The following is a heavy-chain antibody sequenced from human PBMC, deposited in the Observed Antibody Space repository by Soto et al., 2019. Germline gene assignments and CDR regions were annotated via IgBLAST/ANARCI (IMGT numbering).Heavy chain of an antibody. CDR3: ARALGYSGYAGMDV. J-gene: IGHJ6*02. CDR2: ISPDNVNT. CDR1: GYTFTIYG. V-gene: IGHV1-18*01. Sequence: QVQLVQSGGEVKKPGASVQVSGKNYGYTFTIYGINCVRQAPGQGLEWMEWISPDNVNTNYAQKLQGRVTMTPDTSTSTAYMELRSLRSDDTAVYYCARALGYSGYAGMDVWGQGTTVPVSS. D-gene: IGHD5-12*01.